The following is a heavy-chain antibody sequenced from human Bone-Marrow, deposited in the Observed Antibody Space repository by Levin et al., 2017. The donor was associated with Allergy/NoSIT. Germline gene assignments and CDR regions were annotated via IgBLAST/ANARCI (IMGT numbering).Heavy chain of an antibody. D-gene: IGHD3-22*01. V-gene: IGHV1-46*01. CDR1: GYTFTSYY. CDR3: ARGSYYDSSGYPFRY. J-gene: IGHJ4*02. Sequence: GESLKISCKASGYTFTSYYMHWVRQAPGQGLEWMGIINPSGGSTSYAQKFQGRVTMTRDTSTSTVYMELSSLRSEDTAVYYCARGSYYDSSGYPFRYWGQGTLVTVSS. CDR2: INPSGGST.